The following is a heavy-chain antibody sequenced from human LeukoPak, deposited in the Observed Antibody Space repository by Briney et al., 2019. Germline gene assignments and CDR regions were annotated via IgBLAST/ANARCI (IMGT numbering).Heavy chain of an antibody. CDR2: IGTGGDR. CDR3: AKDRPKLPPRFDP. Sequence: PGGSLRLSCVASGFPFSSYDFHWVRQVNGKDLEWVSAIGTGGDRYYAGSVKGRFTISRDNSKNTLYLQMNSLRAEDTAVYYCAKDRPKLPPRFDPWGQGTPVTVSS. J-gene: IGHJ5*02. CDR1: GFPFSSYD. V-gene: IGHV3-13*01.